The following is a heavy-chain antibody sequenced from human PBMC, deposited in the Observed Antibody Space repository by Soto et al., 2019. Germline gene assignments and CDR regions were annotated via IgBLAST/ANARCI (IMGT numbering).Heavy chain of an antibody. V-gene: IGHV3-13*01. J-gene: IGHJ3*02. CDR3: ARGLLDAFDI. CDR2: IGTAGDT. D-gene: IGHD2-15*01. CDR1: GFTFSSYD. Sequence: PGGFLRLSCAASGFTFSSYDMHWVRQATGKGLESVSAIGTAGDTYYPGSVKGRFTISRENAKNSLYLQMNSLRAGDTAVYYCARGLLDAFDIWGQGTMVTVSS.